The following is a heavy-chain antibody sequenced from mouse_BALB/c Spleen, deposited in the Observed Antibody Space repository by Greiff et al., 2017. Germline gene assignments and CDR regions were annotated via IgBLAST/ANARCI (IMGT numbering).Heavy chain of an antibody. J-gene: IGHJ2*01. CDR3: AREGDYYGRRYFDY. D-gene: IGHD1-1*01. CDR1: GFTFSDYG. Sequence: EVKLVESGGGLVQPGGSRKLSCAASGFTFSDYGMAWVRQAPGKGPEWVAFISNLAYSIYYADTVTGRFTISRENAKNTLYLEMSSLRSEDTAMYYCAREGDYYGRRYFDYWGQGTTLTVSS. V-gene: IGHV5-15*02. CDR2: ISNLAYSI.